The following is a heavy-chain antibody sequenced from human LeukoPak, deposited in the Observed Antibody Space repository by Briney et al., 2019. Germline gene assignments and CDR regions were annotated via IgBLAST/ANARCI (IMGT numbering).Heavy chain of an antibody. V-gene: IGHV1-69*01. D-gene: IGHD5-18*01. Sequence: SVKLSCKASGGTFSSYAISWVRQAPGLGIEWMGGCIPIFGTANYAQKFQGRVTITADESTSTASIELSSLRSEDTAVYYCARDPDLRYSDGSTIDAWGQGTLVTVSS. J-gene: IGHJ5*02. CDR1: GGTFSSYA. CDR2: CIPIFGTA. CDR3: ARDPDLRYSDGSTIDA.